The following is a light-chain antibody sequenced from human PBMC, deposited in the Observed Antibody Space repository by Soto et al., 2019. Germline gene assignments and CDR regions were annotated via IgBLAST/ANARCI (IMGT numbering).Light chain of an antibody. CDR3: SSYTTTSTLV. Sequence: QSALTQPASVSGSPGQSIVISCTGTRSDVGRYNLVSWYQQRPGEAPKLIISEVRNRPSGISYRFTGSKSGNTASLTISGLQAEDEADYYCSSYTTTSTLVFGGGTKVTVL. V-gene: IGLV2-14*01. CDR2: EVR. CDR1: RSDVGRYNL. J-gene: IGLJ3*02.